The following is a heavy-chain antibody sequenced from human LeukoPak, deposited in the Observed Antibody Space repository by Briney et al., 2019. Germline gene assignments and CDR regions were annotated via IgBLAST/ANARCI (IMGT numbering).Heavy chain of an antibody. CDR3: VRDGGVSGYDLLDY. D-gene: IGHD5-12*01. V-gene: IGHV3-7*01. CDR2: INQDGSKE. CDR1: GFIFSNYW. J-gene: IGHJ4*02. Sequence: GGSLRLSCTASGFIFSNYWMTWVRQAPGKGLEWVAQINQDGSKEYYIDSVKARFSISGDNARNSLSLQMNSLRAEDTAVYYCVRDGGVSGYDLLDYWGQGTLVTVSS.